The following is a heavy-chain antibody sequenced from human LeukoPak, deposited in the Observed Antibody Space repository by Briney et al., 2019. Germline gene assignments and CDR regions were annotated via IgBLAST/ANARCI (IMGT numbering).Heavy chain of an antibody. V-gene: IGHV3-72*01. J-gene: IGHJ5*02. CDR3: ARGVTPSWFDP. Sequence: GGSLRLSCAASGFTFSDHYMDWVRQAPGKGLEWVGRSRNKANSYTTEYAASVKGRFTISRDESRNSLFLEMNSLKTEDTAVYYCARGVTPSWFDPWGQGTLVTVSS. CDR2: SRNKANSYTT. CDR1: GFTFSDHY. D-gene: IGHD2-21*02.